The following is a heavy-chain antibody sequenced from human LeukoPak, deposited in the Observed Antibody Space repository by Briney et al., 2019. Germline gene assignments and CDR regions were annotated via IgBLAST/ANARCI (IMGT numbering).Heavy chain of an antibody. CDR3: AKSYSSGWYPNGFDY. J-gene: IGHJ4*02. V-gene: IGHV3-9*01. CDR2: ISWNSGSI. Sequence: GGSLRLSRAASGFTFDDYAMHWVRQAPGKGLEWVSGISWNSGSIGYADSVKGRFTISRDNAKNSLYLQMNSLRAEDTALYYCAKSYSSGWYPNGFDYWGQGTLVTVSS. D-gene: IGHD6-19*01. CDR1: GFTFDDYA.